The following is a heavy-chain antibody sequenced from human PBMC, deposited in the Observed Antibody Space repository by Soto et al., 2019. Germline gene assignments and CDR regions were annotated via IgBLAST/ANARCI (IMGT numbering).Heavy chain of an antibody. V-gene: IGHV2-5*02. CDR2: IYWDDDK. CDR1: GFSLTTSGVG. J-gene: IGHJ4*02. D-gene: IGHD3-3*01. CDR3: AHRVLRTVFGLVTTTAIHFDF. Sequence: QITLNESGPTVVRPTETLTLTCRFSGFSLTTSGVGVGWIRQSPGKAPEWLALIYWDDDKRYSASLKRRLTITKDTSKNQVVLTVSDLDPTDTATYYCAHRVLRTVFGLVTTTAIHFDFWGQGTPVAVSS.